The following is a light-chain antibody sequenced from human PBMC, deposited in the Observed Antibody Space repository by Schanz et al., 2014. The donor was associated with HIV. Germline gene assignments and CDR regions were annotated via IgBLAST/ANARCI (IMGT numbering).Light chain of an antibody. CDR1: SSDVGGYNY. V-gene: IGLV2-14*03. CDR2: DVS. J-gene: IGLJ2*01. CDR3: SSYGGKNELV. Sequence: QSALTQPASVSGSPGQSITISCTGTSSDVGGYNYVSWYQQHPGKAPKLMIYDVSNRPSGVSNRFSGSKSGNTASLTISGLQAEDEADYYCSSYGGKNELVFGGGTKLTVL.